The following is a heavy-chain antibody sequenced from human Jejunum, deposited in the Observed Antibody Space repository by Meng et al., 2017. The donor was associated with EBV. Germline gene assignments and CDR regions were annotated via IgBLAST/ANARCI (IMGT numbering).Heavy chain of an antibody. Sequence: QLQLQESGPGLVKPSXXXXLTCTVSGGSFSSSGYYWNWIRQPPGKGLEWIGSIYYSGNTYYNPSLKSRVTISIDPSKNQFSLKLISVTAADTAVYYCARVFFGVIDYWGQGTLVTVSS. D-gene: IGHD2-8*01. CDR2: IYYSGNT. CDR3: ARVFFGVIDY. CDR1: GGSFSSSGYY. V-gene: IGHV4-39*07. J-gene: IGHJ4*02.